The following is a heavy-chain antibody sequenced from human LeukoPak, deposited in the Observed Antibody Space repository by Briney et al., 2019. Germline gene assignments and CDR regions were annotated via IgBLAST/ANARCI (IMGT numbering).Heavy chain of an antibody. J-gene: IGHJ4*02. D-gene: IGHD3-22*01. CDR1: GFTFRTSG. CDR2: ISSSGTTI. Sequence: GGSLRLSCAASGFTFRTSGMNWVRQAPGKGLEWVSYISSSGTTISYAQSVKGRFTITRDNAKNSLYLQMNSLRAEDTALYYCARNVGSGYYYYFDYWGQGTLVTVSS. V-gene: IGHV3-48*04. CDR3: ARNVGSGYYYYFDY.